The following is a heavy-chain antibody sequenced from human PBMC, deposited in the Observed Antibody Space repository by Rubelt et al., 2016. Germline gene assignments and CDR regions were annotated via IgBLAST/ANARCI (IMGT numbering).Heavy chain of an antibody. CDR1: GFTFSSCA. CDR2: INNDGSSI. Sequence: QLVESGGGLVQPGGSLRLSCSASGFTFSSCAMYWVRQVPGKGLVWVSRINNDGSSISYVDSVKGRFTMSRDNAKNTLYLQMNSLRAEDTAVYYCARSSIAARHFDYWGQGTLVTVSS. J-gene: IGHJ4*02. CDR3: ARSSIAARHFDY. V-gene: IGHV3-74*02. D-gene: IGHD6-6*01.